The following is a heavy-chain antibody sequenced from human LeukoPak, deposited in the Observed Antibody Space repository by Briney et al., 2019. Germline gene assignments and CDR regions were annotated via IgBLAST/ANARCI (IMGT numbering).Heavy chain of an antibody. CDR1: GGSISSGGYY. Sequence: AQTLSLTCTVSGGSISSGGYYWSWIRQHPGKGLEWIGYIYYSGSPYYNPSLKSRLTISVDTSKNQFSLQLTSVTAADTAVYYCARAYSYCSHSSGYYAPKYFQHWGQGTLVTVSS. CDR3: ARAYSYCSHSSGYYAPKYFQH. V-gene: IGHV4-31*03. CDR2: IYYSGSP. J-gene: IGHJ1*01. D-gene: IGHD3-22*01.